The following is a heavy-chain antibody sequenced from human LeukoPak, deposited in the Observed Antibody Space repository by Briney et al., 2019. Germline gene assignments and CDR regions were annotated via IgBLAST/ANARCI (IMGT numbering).Heavy chain of an antibody. CDR2: IIPILGIA. Sequence: AASVKVSCKASGGTFSSYAISWVRQAPGQGLEWMGRIIPILGIANCAQKFQGRVTITADKSTSTAYMELSSLRSEDTAVYYCARADYYDSSGYYFDYYGMDVWGQGTTVTVSS. J-gene: IGHJ6*02. CDR1: GGTFSSYA. V-gene: IGHV1-69*04. CDR3: ARADYYDSSGYYFDYYGMDV. D-gene: IGHD3-22*01.